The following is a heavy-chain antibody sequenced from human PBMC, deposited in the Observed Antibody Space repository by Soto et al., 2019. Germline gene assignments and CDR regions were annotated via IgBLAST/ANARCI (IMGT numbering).Heavy chain of an antibody. CDR1: GFTFSSYA. J-gene: IGHJ6*03. CDR2: ISGSGGST. Sequence: LRLSCAASGFTFSSYAMSWVRQAPGKGLEWVSAISGSGGSTYYADSVKGRFTISRDNSKNTLYLQMNSLRAEDTAVYYCAKAPSTVITKGYYYYYYMDVRGKGTTVTGSS. D-gene: IGHD2-21*01. CDR3: AKAPSTVITKGYYYYYYMDV. V-gene: IGHV3-23*01.